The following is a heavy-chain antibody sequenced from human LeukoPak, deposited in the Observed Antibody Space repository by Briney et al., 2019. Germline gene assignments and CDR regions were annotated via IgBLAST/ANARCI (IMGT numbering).Heavy chain of an antibody. Sequence: SETLSLTCAVYGGSFSGYYWSWIRQPPGKGLEWIGEINHSGSTNYNPSLKSRVTISVDTSKKQFSLKLSSMTAADTAVYYCARGVRQWLAHGVDYWGQGTLVTVSS. CDR1: GGSFSGYY. CDR2: INHSGST. CDR3: ARGVRQWLAHGVDY. V-gene: IGHV4-34*01. J-gene: IGHJ4*02. D-gene: IGHD6-19*01.